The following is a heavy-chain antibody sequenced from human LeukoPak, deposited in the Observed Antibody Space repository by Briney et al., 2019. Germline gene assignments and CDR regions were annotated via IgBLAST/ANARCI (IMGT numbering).Heavy chain of an antibody. J-gene: IGHJ4*02. Sequence: GGSLRLSCADSGFTFSSYAMSWVRQAPGEGLEWVSAISGSGGSTYYADSVKGGFTISTDNSKNTLYLQMNSLRAEDTAVYYCAKDAPVNIVVVPAANSWGQGTLVTVSS. D-gene: IGHD2-2*01. CDR3: AKDAPVNIVVVPAANS. V-gene: IGHV3-23*01. CDR1: GFTFSSYA. CDR2: ISGSGGST.